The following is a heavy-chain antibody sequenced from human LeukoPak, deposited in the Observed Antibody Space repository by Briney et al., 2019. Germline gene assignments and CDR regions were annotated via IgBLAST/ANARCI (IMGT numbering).Heavy chain of an antibody. V-gene: IGHV5-51*01. CDR1: GYSFSNYW. Sequence: GESLKISCKGSGYSFSNYWIGWVRQMPAKGLERMGIIYPDDSETRYSPSFRGQVTISADKSINTAYLQWRSLKASDTATYYCARRKTNRRNSSGHTGGGYWGQRTLVTVSS. J-gene: IGHJ4*02. CDR2: IYPDDSET. CDR3: ARRKTNRRNSSGHTGGGY. D-gene: IGHD6-19*01.